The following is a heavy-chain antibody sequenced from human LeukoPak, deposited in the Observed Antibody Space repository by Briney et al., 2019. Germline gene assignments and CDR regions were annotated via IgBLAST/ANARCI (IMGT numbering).Heavy chain of an antibody. V-gene: IGHV1-46*01. D-gene: IGHD5-18*01. CDR2: INPSGGST. CDR1: GYTFTSYG. Sequence: ASVKVSCKASGYTFTSYGISWVRQAPGQGLEWMGIINPSGGSTSYAQKFQGRVTMTRDMSTSTVYMELSSLRSEDTAVYYCARDRGIQLWYFDYWGQGTLVTVSS. J-gene: IGHJ4*02. CDR3: ARDRGIQLWYFDY.